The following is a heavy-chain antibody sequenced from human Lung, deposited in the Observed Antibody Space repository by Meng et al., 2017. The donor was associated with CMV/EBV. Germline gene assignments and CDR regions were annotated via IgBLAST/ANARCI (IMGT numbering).Heavy chain of an antibody. CDR2: ISKSGLAI. Sequence: GESXKISCAASGFTFSSYELNWVRQAPGKGLEWFSYISKSGLAIYYGDSVKGRFTISRDNAKNSLYLQMNSQSAEDTAVYYCARMGRPAALDFWGQGTLVTVYS. V-gene: IGHV3-48*03. CDR3: ARMGRPAALDF. CDR1: GFTFSSYE. J-gene: IGHJ4*02. D-gene: IGHD6-13*01.